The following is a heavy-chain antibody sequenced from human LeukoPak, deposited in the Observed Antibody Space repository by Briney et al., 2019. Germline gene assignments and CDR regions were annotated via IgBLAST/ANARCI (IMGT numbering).Heavy chain of an antibody. D-gene: IGHD1-26*01. CDR2: ISYDGSNK. V-gene: IGHV3-30*03. J-gene: IGHJ4*02. Sequence: GGSLRLSCAASGFTFSSYGMHWVRQAPGKGLEWVAVISYDGSNKYYADSVKGRFTISRDNAKNSLYLQMNSLRAEDTAVYYCARDRGGSYHFDYWGQGTLVTVSS. CDR1: GFTFSSYG. CDR3: ARDRGGSYHFDY.